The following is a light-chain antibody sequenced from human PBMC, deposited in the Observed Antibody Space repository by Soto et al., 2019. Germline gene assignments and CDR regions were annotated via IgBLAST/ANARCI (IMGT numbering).Light chain of an antibody. V-gene: IGLV2-23*02. J-gene: IGLJ3*02. CDR1: SSDGGSYNL. CDR2: EVS. CDR3: CSYAGSTTLWV. Sequence: QSALTQPASVSGSPGQSITISCTGTSSDGGSYNLVSWYQQHPGKAPKLMIYEVSKRPSGVSDRFSGSKSGNTASLTVSGLQAEDEADYYCCSYAGSTTLWVFGGGTKVTVL.